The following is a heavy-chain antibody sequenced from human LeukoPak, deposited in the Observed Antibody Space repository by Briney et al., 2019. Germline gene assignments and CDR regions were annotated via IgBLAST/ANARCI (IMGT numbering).Heavy chain of an antibody. CDR1: GGSISDTSYY. CDR3: ARQECNGGSCYSRAIWFDP. V-gene: IGHV4-39*01. Sequence: PSETLSLTCTVSGGSISDTSYYWGWIRQPPGKGLEWIGSIYHTGTTYYSPSLKSRVTISVHTSKNQFSLKLSSVTAADTAVYYCARQECNGGSCYSRAIWFDPWGQGTLVTVSS. CDR2: IYHTGTT. J-gene: IGHJ5*02. D-gene: IGHD2-15*01.